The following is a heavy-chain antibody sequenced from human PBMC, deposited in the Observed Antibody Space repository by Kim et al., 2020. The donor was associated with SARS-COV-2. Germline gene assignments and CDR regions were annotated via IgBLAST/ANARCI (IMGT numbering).Heavy chain of an antibody. D-gene: IGHD2-2*01. CDR1: GGSINGFY. CDR2: INYNAYT. V-gene: IGHV4-59*08. CDR3: VRHGNVPEIRNGFDP. Sequence: SEALSLTCTVSGGSINGFYWSWIRQPPGQGLEWIGYINYNAYTLSSPSLKDRVTISLDTSKDQFSLKLTSVTAADTAVSYCVRHGNVPEIRNGFDPWYQG. J-gene: IGHJ5*02.